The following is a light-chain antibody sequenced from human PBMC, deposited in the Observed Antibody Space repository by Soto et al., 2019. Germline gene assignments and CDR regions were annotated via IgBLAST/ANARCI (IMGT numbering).Light chain of an antibody. V-gene: IGLV1-44*01. Sequence: QLVLTQPPSASGTPGQRVTISCSGRSSNIGIYSVTWYQQLPGTAPKFLMYNNNQRPSGVPDRFSGSKSGTSASLAISGLQSEDEADYYCATWDDSLKGVVFGGGTQLTVL. CDR1: SSNIGIYS. CDR3: ATWDDSLKGVV. J-gene: IGLJ2*01. CDR2: NNN.